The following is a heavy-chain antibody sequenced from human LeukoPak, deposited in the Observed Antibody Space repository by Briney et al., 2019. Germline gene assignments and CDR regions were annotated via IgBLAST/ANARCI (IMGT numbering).Heavy chain of an antibody. CDR1: GFTFSSYA. D-gene: IGHD4-17*01. CDR3: AKVKKDGDYSFGMDV. CDR2: ISGSGGST. V-gene: IGHV3-23*01. J-gene: IGHJ6*02. Sequence: PGGSLRLSCAASGFTFSSYAMSWVRQAPGKGLEWVAAISGSGGSTYYADSVKGRFTISRDNSKNTLYLQMNSLRAEDTAVYYCAKVKKDGDYSFGMDVWGQGATVTVSS.